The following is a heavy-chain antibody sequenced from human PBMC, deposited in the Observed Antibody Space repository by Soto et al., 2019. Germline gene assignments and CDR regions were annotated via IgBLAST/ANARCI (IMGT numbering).Heavy chain of an antibody. D-gene: IGHD1-26*01. Sequence: QLLESGPGLVKPSETLSLTCTVSGGSISSSSYYWGWIRQPPGKGLEWIGSIYYSGSTYYNPSLKSRVTISVDTSKNQFSLKLSSVTAADTAVYYCARQIVGALFAPWGQGTLVTVSS. CDR2: IYYSGST. CDR1: GGSISSSSYY. CDR3: ARQIVGALFAP. J-gene: IGHJ5*02. V-gene: IGHV4-39*01.